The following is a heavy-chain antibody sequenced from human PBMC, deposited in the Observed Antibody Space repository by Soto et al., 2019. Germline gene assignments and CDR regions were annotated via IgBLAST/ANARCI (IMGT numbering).Heavy chain of an antibody. CDR2: IYYSGST. CDR3: ARRGFTAMVTRDY. D-gene: IGHD5-18*01. J-gene: IGHJ4*02. V-gene: IGHV4-39*01. CDR1: GGSISSSSYY. Sequence: SETLSLTCTVSGGSISSSSYYWGWIRQPPGKGLEWIGSIYYSGSTYYNPSLKSRVTISVDTSRNQFSLKLSSVTAADTAVYYCARRGFTAMVTRDYWGQGTLVTVSS.